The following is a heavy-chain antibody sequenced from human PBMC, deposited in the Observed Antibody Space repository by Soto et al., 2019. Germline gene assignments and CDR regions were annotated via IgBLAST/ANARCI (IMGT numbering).Heavy chain of an antibody. V-gene: IGHV3-23*01. CDR1: GFTFTSYA. Sequence: GGSLILSCIASGFTFTSYAMHWVRQAPGKGPEWVSGISTSGGSTYYAASVKGRFTISRDNSKNTLYLQMSSLRADDTALYYCAKDPNGNYVGAFDMRGQGTMVTLPS. CDR2: ISTSGGST. J-gene: IGHJ3*02. D-gene: IGHD4-17*01. CDR3: AKDPNGNYVGAFDM.